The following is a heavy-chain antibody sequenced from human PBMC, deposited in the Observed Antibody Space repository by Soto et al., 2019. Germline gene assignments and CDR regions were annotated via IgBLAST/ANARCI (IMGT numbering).Heavy chain of an antibody. CDR2: IKSKTDGGTT. CDR1: GFTSRNAW. CDR3: THYNGAAAGNEYYYYGMDV. D-gene: IGHD6-13*01. J-gene: IGHJ6*02. Sequence: GGSLRLSCAASGFTSRNAWITWVRQAPGRGLEWVGRIKSKTDGGTTDYAAPVKGRFTISRDDSKNTLYLQMNSLKTEDTAVYYCTHYNGAAAGNEYYYYGMDVWGQGTTVTVSS. V-gene: IGHV3-15*01.